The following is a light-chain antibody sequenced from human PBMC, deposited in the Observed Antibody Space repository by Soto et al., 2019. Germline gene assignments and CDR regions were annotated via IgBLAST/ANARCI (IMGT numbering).Light chain of an antibody. V-gene: IGLV2-8*01. J-gene: IGLJ1*01. CDR3: SSYAGSNNLGV. CDR2: EVN. Sequence: QSALTQPPSASGSPGQSVTISCTGTSSDVGGYKYVSWYQQHPGKAPKLMIFEVNKRPSGVPDRFSGAKSGNTASLTVSGLQAADEADYYCSSYAGSNNLGVFGTGTKVTVL. CDR1: SSDVGGYKY.